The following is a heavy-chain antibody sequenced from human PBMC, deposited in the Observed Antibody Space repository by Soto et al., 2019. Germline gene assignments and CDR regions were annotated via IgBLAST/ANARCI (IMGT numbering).Heavy chain of an antibody. CDR3: ARGYCSGGSCYYYYYGMDV. Sequence: SVKVSCKASGGTFSSYAISWVRQAPGQGXEWMGGIIPIFGTANYAQKFQGRVTITADESTSTAYMELSSLRSEDTAVYYCARGYCSGGSCYYYYYGMDVWGQGTTVTVSS. CDR1: GGTFSSYA. V-gene: IGHV1-69*13. CDR2: IIPIFGTA. D-gene: IGHD2-15*01. J-gene: IGHJ6*02.